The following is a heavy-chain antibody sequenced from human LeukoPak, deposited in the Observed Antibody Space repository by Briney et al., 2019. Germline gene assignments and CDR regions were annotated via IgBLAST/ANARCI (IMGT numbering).Heavy chain of an antibody. V-gene: IGHV4-59*08. D-gene: IGHD5-24*01. CDR3: ARHKDGYNYSRFDY. Sequence: SETLSLTCTVSGGSISSYYWSWIRQPPGKGLEWIGYIYYSGSTNYNPSLKSRVTISVDTSKNQFSLKLSSVTAADTAVYYCARHKDGYNYSRFDYWGQGTLVTVSS. CDR1: GGSISSYY. CDR2: IYYSGST. J-gene: IGHJ4*02.